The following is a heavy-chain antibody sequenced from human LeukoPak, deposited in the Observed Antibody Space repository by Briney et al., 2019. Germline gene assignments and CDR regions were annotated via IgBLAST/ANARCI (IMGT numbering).Heavy chain of an antibody. CDR3: ARPTTILGPVDY. J-gene: IGHJ4*02. V-gene: IGHV4-39*01. CDR2: IYYSGST. D-gene: IGHD3-3*01. Sequence: PETLSLTCTVSGGSISSSSYYWGWIRQPPGKGLEWIGSIYYSGSTYYNPSLKSRVTISVDTSKNQFSLKLSSVTAADTAVYYCARPTTILGPVDYWGQGTLVTVSS. CDR1: GGSISSSSYY.